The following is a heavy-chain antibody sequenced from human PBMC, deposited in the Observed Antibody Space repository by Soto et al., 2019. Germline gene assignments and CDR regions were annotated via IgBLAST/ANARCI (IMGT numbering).Heavy chain of an antibody. J-gene: IGHJ5*02. CDR2: INPDNGNT. CDR1: GYTFTRYT. Sequence: QVQLVQSGAEVKKPGASVKISCKASGYTFTRYTMNWVRQAPGQRLEWMGWINPDNGNTKSSQKFQDRVIITRDTSASTAYIDLSSLISEDTAVYYCARGIATGQLDPWGQGTLVTVSS. D-gene: IGHD2-15*01. V-gene: IGHV1-3*01. CDR3: ARGIATGQLDP.